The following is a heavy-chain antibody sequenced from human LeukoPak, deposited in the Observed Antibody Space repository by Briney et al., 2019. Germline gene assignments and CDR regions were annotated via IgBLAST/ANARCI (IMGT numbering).Heavy chain of an antibody. D-gene: IGHD6-19*01. Sequence: GGSLRLSCAASGFTFNHYAMSWVRQAPGKGLEWVSGINHFGHTFYGDSVKGRFTISRDNSKNTMFLQMTSQRGDDTAEYFCVRDPGSQDSGAWYVFDYWGRGTLVTVSS. V-gene: IGHV3-23*03. CDR2: INHFGHT. J-gene: IGHJ4*02. CDR1: GFTFNHYA. CDR3: VRDPGSQDSGAWYVFDY.